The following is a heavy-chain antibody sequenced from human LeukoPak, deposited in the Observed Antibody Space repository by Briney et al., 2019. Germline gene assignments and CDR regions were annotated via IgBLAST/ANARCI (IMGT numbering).Heavy chain of an antibody. V-gene: IGHV3-21*01. J-gene: IGHJ4*02. CDR3: ARDGVDGDYPDY. Sequence: GGSLRLSCAASGFTFSSYSINWVRQAPGKGLEWVSSISSSSSYIYYADSVKGRFTISRDNAKNSLYLQMNSLRAEDTAVYYCARDGVDGDYPDYWGQGTLVTVSS. CDR2: ISSSSSYI. D-gene: IGHD3-3*01. CDR1: GFTFSSYS.